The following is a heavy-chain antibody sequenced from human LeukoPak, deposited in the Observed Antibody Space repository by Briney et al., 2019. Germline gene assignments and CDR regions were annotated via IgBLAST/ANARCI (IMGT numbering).Heavy chain of an antibody. D-gene: IGHD6-13*01. V-gene: IGHV4-59*01. CDR1: SGSISSYY. Sequence: SETLSLTCTVSSGSISSYYWSWIRQPPGKGLEWIGYIYYSGSTNYNPSHKSRVTISVDTSKNQFSLKLSSVTAADTAVYYCASSRAAAAPGGFDYWGQGTLVTVSS. CDR3: ASSRAAAAPGGFDY. CDR2: IYYSGST. J-gene: IGHJ4*02.